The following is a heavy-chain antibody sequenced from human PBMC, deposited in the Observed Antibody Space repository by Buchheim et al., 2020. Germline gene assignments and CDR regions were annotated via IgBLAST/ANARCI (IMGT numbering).Heavy chain of an antibody. CDR1: GTSLGSYY. V-gene: IGHV4-59*01. Sequence: QVQLQESGPGLVRPSGTLSLTCTVSGTSLGSYYWAWIRQPPGKGLECLGYISSSGSATYKPSLKSRVAMSIDTSNSRFSLFLSSVTAADTAVYYCARDHPDLSSGYYHLGWFDPWGQGTL. D-gene: IGHD3-22*01. J-gene: IGHJ5*02. CDR2: ISSSGSA. CDR3: ARDHPDLSSGYYHLGWFDP.